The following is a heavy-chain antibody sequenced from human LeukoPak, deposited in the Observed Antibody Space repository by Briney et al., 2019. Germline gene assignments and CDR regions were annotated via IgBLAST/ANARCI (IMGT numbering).Heavy chain of an antibody. Sequence: PSETLSLTCAVYGGSFSGYYWSWIRQPPGKGLEWIGEINHSGSTNYNPSLKSRVTISVDTSKNQFSLKLSSVTAADTAVYYCASSIRNTIFGVVIPPYYFDYWGQGTLVTVSS. D-gene: IGHD3-3*01. CDR3: ASSIRNTIFGVVIPPYYFDY. CDR2: INHSGST. J-gene: IGHJ4*02. V-gene: IGHV4-34*01. CDR1: GGSFSGYY.